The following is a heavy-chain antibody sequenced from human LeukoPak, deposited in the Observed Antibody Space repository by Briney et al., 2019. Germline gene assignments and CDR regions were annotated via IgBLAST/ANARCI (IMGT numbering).Heavy chain of an antibody. D-gene: IGHD3-3*01. CDR3: ARRGGDTIFGVVRKKSAYYMDV. V-gene: IGHV4-34*01. CDR1: GGSFSGYY. CDR2: INHSGST. J-gene: IGHJ6*03. Sequence: SSETLSLTCAVYGGSFSGYYWSWIRQPPGKGLEWIGEINHSGSTNYNPSLKSRVTISVDTSKNQFSLKLSSVTAADTAVYYCARRGGDTIFGVVRKKSAYYMDVWGKGTTVTVSS.